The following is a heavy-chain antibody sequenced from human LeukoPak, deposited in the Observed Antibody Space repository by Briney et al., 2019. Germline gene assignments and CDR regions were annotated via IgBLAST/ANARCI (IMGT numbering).Heavy chain of an antibody. CDR1: GGSISSYY. V-gene: IGHV4-59*08. CDR3: ARHSMRAAYRSLDY. J-gene: IGHJ4*02. Sequence: SETLSLTCTVSGGSISSYYWSWIRQPPGKGLEWIGYIYYTGSTNYNPSLKSRVTISVDTSKDQFSLKLNSVTAADTAVYYCARHSMRAAYRSLDYWGQGTLVTVSS. D-gene: IGHD4-11*01. CDR2: IYYTGST.